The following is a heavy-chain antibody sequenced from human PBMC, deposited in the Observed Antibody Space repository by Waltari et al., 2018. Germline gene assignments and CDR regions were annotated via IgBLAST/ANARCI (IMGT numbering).Heavy chain of an antibody. CDR2: MNPNSGNA. J-gene: IGHJ4*02. CDR3: TRAMSTVVPADY. CDR1: GYTFPNYD. D-gene: IGHD4-17*01. Sequence: QVQLVQSAAELKRPGASVKVSCKASGYTFPNYDINWVRQARGQGLEWMGWMNPNSGNAGYAQRFQGRVTLTRDKSISTAFMELSSLTSEDTAVYYCTRAMSTVVPADYWGQGALVTV. V-gene: IGHV1-8*03.